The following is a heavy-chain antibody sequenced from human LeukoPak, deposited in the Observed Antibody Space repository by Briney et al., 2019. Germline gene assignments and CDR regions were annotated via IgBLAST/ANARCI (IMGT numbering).Heavy chain of an antibody. CDR2: IYTSGST. D-gene: IGHD3-22*01. J-gene: IGHJ4*02. Sequence: SETLSLTCTVSGGSISSCYWCWIRQPAGKGLEWIGRIYTSGSTNYNPSLKSRVTMSVDTSQNQFSLKLSSVTAADTAVYYCARDHYYYDSSGYLPLDYWGQGNLVTVSS. V-gene: IGHV4-4*07. CDR3: ARDHYYYDSSGYLPLDY. CDR1: GGSISSCY.